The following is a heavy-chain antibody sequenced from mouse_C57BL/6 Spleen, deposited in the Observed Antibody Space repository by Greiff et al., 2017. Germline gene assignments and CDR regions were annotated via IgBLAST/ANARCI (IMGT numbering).Heavy chain of an antibody. CDR3: ARSINTTVVLDY. CDR1: GYTFTSYW. Sequence: VQLQQPGAELVKPGASVKLSCKASGYTFTSYWMHWVKQRPGQGLEWIGMIHPNSGSTNYNEKVKCKATLTVAKSSSTAYMQLCSLTSEDSAVFYCARSINTTVVLDYWGQGTTLTVSS. D-gene: IGHD1-1*01. V-gene: IGHV1-64*01. J-gene: IGHJ2*01. CDR2: IHPNSGST.